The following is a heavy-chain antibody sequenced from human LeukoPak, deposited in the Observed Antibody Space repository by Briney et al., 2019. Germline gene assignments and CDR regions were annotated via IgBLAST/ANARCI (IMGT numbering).Heavy chain of an antibody. V-gene: IGHV3-23*01. D-gene: IGHD1-26*01. Sequence: PGGSLRLSCAASGFTFSSYVMNWVRQAPGKGLGWVSTISGSGGITYYTDSVKGRFTISRDNSKNMLYLQINSLRAEDTAVYYCAKYGIGGSGNHFDYWGQETLVTVSS. CDR3: AKYGIGGSGNHFDY. CDR1: GFTFSSYV. J-gene: IGHJ4*02. CDR2: ISGSGGIT.